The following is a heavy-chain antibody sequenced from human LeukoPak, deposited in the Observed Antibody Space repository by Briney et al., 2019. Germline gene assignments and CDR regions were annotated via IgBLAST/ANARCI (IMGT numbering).Heavy chain of an antibody. CDR3: ARDDGDGVDY. CDR1: GYTFTGYY. D-gene: IGHD4-17*01. J-gene: IGHJ4*02. V-gene: IGHV1-2*02. Sequence: ASVKVSCKASGYTFTGYYMHWVRQAPGQGLEWMGWINPNSGGTNYAQKFQGRVTMTTDTSTSTAYMELRSLRSDDTAVYYCARDDGDGVDYWGQGTLVTVPS. CDR2: INPNSGGT.